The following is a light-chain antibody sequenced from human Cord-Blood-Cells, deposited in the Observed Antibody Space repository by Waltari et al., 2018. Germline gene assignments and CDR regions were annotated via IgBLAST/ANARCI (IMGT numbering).Light chain of an antibody. V-gene: IGLV2-23*01. CDR3: CSYAGSSTVV. CDR1: SSDVGSYNL. J-gene: IGLJ2*01. CDR2: EGS. Sequence: QSALTQPASVSGSPGQSITISCTGTSSDVGSYNLVSWYQQHPGKAPKLMIYEGSKRRSGVSKRFSGPKSGNTASLTISGLQAEDEADYYCCSYAGSSTVVFGGGTKLTVL.